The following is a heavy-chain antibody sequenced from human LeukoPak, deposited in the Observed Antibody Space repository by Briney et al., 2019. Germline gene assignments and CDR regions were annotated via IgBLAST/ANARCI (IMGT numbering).Heavy chain of an antibody. V-gene: IGHV3-7*01. D-gene: IGHD1-1*01. CDR1: GFTFTKTW. CDR2: IKPDGTEK. J-gene: IGHJ3*02. CDR3: ARVGTADAFDI. Sequence: GGSLRLSCAASGFTFTKTWMSWARQAPGKGLECVANIKPDGTEKYYVDSVKGRFTISRDNAKNSLYLQMNSLRAEDTAVYYCARVGTADAFDIWGQGTMVTVSS.